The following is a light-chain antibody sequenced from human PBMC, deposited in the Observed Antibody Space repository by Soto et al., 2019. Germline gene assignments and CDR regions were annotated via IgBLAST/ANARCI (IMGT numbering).Light chain of an antibody. Sequence: DIQMTQSPSTLSASVGDRVTITCRTSQSIGSWLAWYQQKPGKAPKLLIYKASSLETGVPSRFSGSGSGTEFTLTISSLQPDDVATYYCQQYNSYATFGQGTKLEI. CDR3: QQYNSYAT. V-gene: IGKV1-5*03. J-gene: IGKJ2*01. CDR2: KAS. CDR1: QSIGSW.